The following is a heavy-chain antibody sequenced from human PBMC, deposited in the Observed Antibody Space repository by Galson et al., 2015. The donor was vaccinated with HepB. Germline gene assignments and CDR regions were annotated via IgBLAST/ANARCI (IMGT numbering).Heavy chain of an antibody. CDR2: MNPNSGNT. J-gene: IGHJ4*02. D-gene: IGHD6-6*01. V-gene: IGHV1-8*01. CDR1: GYTFTSYD. Sequence: SVKVSCKASGYTFTSYDINWVRQATGQGLEWMGWMNPNSGNTGYAQKFQGRVTMTRNTSISTAYMELSSLRSEDTAVYYCARGLHQEYSSPSIYWGQGTLVTVSS. CDR3: ARGLHQEYSSPSIY.